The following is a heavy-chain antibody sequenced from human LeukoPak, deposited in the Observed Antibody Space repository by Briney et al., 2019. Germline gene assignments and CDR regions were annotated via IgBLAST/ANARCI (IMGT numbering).Heavy chain of an antibody. CDR3: ARGGPLGDTNRFDF. D-gene: IGHD1-14*01. Sequence: GGSLRLSCAASGFTFASYAMHWVRQPPGKGLEWVTLLAYDGTNKQYADSVKGRFTISRDNSQNTVDLHMDSLRPEDTAVYYCARGGPLGDTNRFDFWGQGILVTVSS. V-gene: IGHV3-30*04. CDR1: GFTFASYA. CDR2: LAYDGTNK. J-gene: IGHJ4*02.